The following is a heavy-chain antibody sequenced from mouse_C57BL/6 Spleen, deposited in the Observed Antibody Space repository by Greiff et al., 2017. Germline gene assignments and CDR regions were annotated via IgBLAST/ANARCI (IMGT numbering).Heavy chain of an antibody. V-gene: IGHV1-64*01. J-gene: IGHJ4*01. CDR1: GYTFTSYW. CDR2: IHPNSGST. CDR3: ALYYGSSPYYYAMDY. Sequence: QVQLKQPGAELVKPGASVKLSCKASGYTFTSYWMHWVKQRPGQGLEWIGMIHPNSGSTNYNEKFKSKATLTVDKSSSTAYMQLSSLTSEDSAVYYCALYYGSSPYYYAMDYWGQGTSVTVSS. D-gene: IGHD1-1*01.